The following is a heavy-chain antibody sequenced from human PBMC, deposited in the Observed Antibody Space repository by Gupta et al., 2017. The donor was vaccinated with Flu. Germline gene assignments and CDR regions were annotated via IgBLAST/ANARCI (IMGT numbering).Heavy chain of an antibody. CDR3: AKDIITLGYYCFDS. V-gene: IGHV3-23*01. Sequence: GQLLESGGGLVQPGGSLRLSCAASGFSFSNSAMSWVRQAPGRGLEWVSGISGGGVRTDYADSVKGRFTISRDNSKNTLYLQMDSLGAEDTALYYCAKDIITLGYYCFDSWGQGTLVNVSS. J-gene: IGHJ4*02. D-gene: IGHD3-10*01. CDR1: GFSFSNSA. CDR2: ISGGGVRT.